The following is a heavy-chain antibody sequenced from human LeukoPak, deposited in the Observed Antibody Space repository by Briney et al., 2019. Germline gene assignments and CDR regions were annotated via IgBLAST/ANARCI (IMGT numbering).Heavy chain of an antibody. CDR3: ARTTEGGYSYGSFYYYYMDV. D-gene: IGHD5-18*01. V-gene: IGHV4-59*01. CDR1: GGSISSYY. J-gene: IGHJ6*03. CDR2: IYYSGST. Sequence: SETLSLTCTVSGGSISSYYWSWIRQPPGKGLEWIGFIYYSGSTNYNPSLKSRVTISVHTSKNQFSLKLSSVTAADTAVYYCARTTEGGYSYGSFYYYYMDVWGKGTTVTISS.